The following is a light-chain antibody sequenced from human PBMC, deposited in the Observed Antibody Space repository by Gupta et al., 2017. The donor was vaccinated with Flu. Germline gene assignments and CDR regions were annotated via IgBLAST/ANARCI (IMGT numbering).Light chain of an antibody. CDR2: GAS. Sequence: ELVMTQSPATLSVSPGERATLSCRASQSVSSHVAWYQQKPGQAPRLLMYGASTRAPGIPARFGGSGSGTEFTLTISSVQSEDFAVYHCQQYNNWPRTFGQGTKVEIK. CDR1: QSVSSH. J-gene: IGKJ1*01. CDR3: QQYNNWPRT. V-gene: IGKV3-15*01.